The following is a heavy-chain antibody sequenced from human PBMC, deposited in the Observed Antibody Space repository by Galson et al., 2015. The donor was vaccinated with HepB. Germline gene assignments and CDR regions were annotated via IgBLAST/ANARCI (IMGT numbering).Heavy chain of an antibody. D-gene: IGHD3-22*01. Sequence: SLRLSCAASGFTFSSYAMHWVRQAPGKGLEWVAVISYDGSNEYYADSVKGRFTISRDNPGNTLYLQMNRLRAEVTAVYYCARRLLNYDSSGYYRTFDYWGQGTLVTVSS. J-gene: IGHJ4*02. CDR2: ISYDGSNE. CDR3: ARRLLNYDSSGYYRTFDY. V-gene: IGHV3-30-3*01. CDR1: GFTFSSYA.